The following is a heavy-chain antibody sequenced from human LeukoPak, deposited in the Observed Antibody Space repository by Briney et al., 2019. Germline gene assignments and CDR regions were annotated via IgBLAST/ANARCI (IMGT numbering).Heavy chain of an antibody. CDR2: IYHSGST. V-gene: IGHV4-38-2*01. CDR3: ARLYYDYVWGSYLYFDY. D-gene: IGHD3-16*01. CDR1: GYSISSGYY. Sequence: PPETLSLTCAVSGYSISSGYYWGWIRQPPGKGLKWIGSIYHSGSTYYNPSLKSRVTISVDTSKNQFSLKLSSVTAADTAVYYCARLYYDYVWGSYLYFDYWGQGTLVTVSS. J-gene: IGHJ4*02.